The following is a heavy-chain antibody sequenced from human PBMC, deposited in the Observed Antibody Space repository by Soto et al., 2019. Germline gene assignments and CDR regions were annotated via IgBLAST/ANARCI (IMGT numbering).Heavy chain of an antibody. CDR3: ARDIASPGGDYFDS. V-gene: IGHV3-21*06. D-gene: IGHD2-21*01. J-gene: IGHJ4*02. CDR2: ISTGGAYM. Sequence: EVQLVESGGGLVKAGGSLRLFCTASGFTFRNYNMNWVRQAPGKGLEWVSSISTGGAYMFYADSVKGRFTISRDNHQNSLFLQIDSPRAEDTAVYYCARDIASPGGDYFDSWGQGTLVTVSS. CDR1: GFTFRNYN.